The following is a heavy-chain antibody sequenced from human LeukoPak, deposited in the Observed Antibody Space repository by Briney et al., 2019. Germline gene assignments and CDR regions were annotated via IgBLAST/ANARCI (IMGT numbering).Heavy chain of an antibody. V-gene: IGHV1-69*04. J-gene: IGHJ4*02. CDR3: ARESVAGQNLDY. D-gene: IGHD6-19*01. CDR1: GGTFSSYA. Sequence: GASVKVSCKASGGTFSSYAISWVRQAPGQGLEWMGRIIPILGIANYAQKFQGRVTITADKSTSTAYMELSSPRSEDTAVYYCARESVAGQNLDYWGQGTLVTVSS. CDR2: IIPILGIA.